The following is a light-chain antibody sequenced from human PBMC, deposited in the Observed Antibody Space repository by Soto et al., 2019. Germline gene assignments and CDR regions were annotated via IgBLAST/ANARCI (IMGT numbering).Light chain of an antibody. CDR2: GAS. Sequence: EIVLTQSPGTLSLSPGERAPLSCRARQSVSSSYLAWYQQKSGQAPRLLIYGASSRATGIPDRFSGSGSGTDFTLTISSLEPEDFAIYYCQQRNTWPPVTFGQGTRLEIK. J-gene: IGKJ5*01. V-gene: IGKV3D-20*02. CDR3: QQRNTWPPVT. CDR1: QSVSSSY.